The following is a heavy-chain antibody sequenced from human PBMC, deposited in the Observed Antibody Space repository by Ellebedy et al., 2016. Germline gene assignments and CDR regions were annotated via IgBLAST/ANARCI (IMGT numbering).Heavy chain of an antibody. CDR1: GFTFSSYW. J-gene: IGHJ4*02. D-gene: IGHD6-13*01. V-gene: IGHV3-21*01. CDR2: ISSSSSYI. Sequence: GESLKISXAASGFTFSSYWMSWVRQAPGKGLEWVSSISSSSSYINYADSVKGRFTISRDNAKNSLYLQMNSLRAEDTAVYYCARGGFSSSWYWRIDYWGQGTLVTVSS. CDR3: ARGGFSSSWYWRIDY.